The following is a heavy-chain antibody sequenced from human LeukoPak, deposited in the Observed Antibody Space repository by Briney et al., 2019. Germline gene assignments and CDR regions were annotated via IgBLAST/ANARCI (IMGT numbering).Heavy chain of an antibody. J-gene: IGHJ4*02. CDR3: AKAMQWLVFSYGY. CDR2: ISDSSYST. CDR1: GFTFSSYA. D-gene: IGHD6-19*01. Sequence: GGSLRLSCAASGFTFSSYAMSWVRQAPGKGLEWVSAISDSSYSTFYADSVKGRFTVSRDDSQYTLYLQMNSLRAEDTAVYYCAKAMQWLVFSYGYWGQGTLVTVSS. V-gene: IGHV3-23*01.